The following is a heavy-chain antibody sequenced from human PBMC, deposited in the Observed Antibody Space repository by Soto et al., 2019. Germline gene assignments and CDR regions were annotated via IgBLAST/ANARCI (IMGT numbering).Heavy chain of an antibody. CDR3: ARGSGYRGDY. CDR2: IIPILGIA. J-gene: IGHJ4*02. D-gene: IGHD5-12*01. CDR1: GGTFSSYT. Sequence: QVQLVQSGAEVKKPGSSVKVSCKASGGTFSSYTISWVRQAPGQGLEWMGRIIPILGIANYAQKFQGRVTIHADKSTITAYMELSSPRSEDTAVYYCARGSGYRGDYWGQGTLVTVSS. V-gene: IGHV1-69*02.